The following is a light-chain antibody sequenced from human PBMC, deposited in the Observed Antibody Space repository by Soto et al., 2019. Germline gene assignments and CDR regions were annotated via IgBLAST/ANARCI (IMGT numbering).Light chain of an antibody. CDR2: GAS. V-gene: IGKV3-15*01. CDR1: QRVSSN. J-gene: IGKJ1*01. Sequence: EIGVTQSPSTLSVSPGERATLSYRAGQRVSSNLVWYQQKPGQAPRLLIYGASTSAIDVPARFSGSGSGTEFTLTISSLQSEDFAVYYCQQYNKWPPWTFGQGTKVDIK. CDR3: QQYNKWPPWT.